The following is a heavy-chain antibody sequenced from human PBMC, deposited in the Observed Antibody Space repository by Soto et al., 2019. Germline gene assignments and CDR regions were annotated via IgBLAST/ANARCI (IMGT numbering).Heavy chain of an antibody. CDR1: GLTFSSYA. CDR3: ATGGPTEDIVVVPAAISPFDY. Sequence: GGSLRLSCAASGLTFSSYAMSWVRQAPGKGLEWVSAISGSGGSTYYADSVKGRFTISRDNSKNTLYLQMNSLRAEDTAVYYCATGGPTEDIVVVPAAISPFDYWGQGTLVTVSS. D-gene: IGHD2-2*01. V-gene: IGHV3-23*01. J-gene: IGHJ4*02. CDR2: ISGSGGST.